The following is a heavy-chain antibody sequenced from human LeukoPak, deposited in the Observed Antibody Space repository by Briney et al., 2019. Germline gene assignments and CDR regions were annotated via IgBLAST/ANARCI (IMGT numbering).Heavy chain of an antibody. D-gene: IGHD6-19*01. V-gene: IGHV3-48*04. CDR3: ARGLYRYSSGWHFDY. CDR2: IQSVSLTI. CDR1: GFRFSDYN. Sequence: GGSLTLSCAASGFRFSDYNMNWVRQVPGKGLEWVSYIQSVSLTIYYLDSVKGRFTISRDNAKNSLFLQMNSLRVEDTAVYYCARGLYRYSSGWHFDYWGQGILVTVSS. J-gene: IGHJ4*02.